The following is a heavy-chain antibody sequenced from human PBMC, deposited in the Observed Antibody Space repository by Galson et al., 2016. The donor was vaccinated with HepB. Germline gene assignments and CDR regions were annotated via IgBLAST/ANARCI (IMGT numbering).Heavy chain of an antibody. CDR3: AVPLYYYDPSGLGY. Sequence: SVKVSCKASGFLFTSYAINWVRQAPGQGLEWMGWNNIFNGDAKYAQKFQDRVTLTPDKSTNTAYMELRRLTSDATAVYFCAVPLYYYDPSGLGYWGQGTLVTVAS. CDR1: GFLFTSYA. D-gene: IGHD3-22*01. V-gene: IGHV1-18*01. J-gene: IGHJ4*02. CDR2: NNIFNGDA.